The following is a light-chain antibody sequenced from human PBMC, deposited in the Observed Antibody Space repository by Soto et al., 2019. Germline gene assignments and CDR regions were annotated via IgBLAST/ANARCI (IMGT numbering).Light chain of an antibody. V-gene: IGKV3-11*01. CDR1: QSVSSRS. J-gene: IGKJ5*01. Sequence: DIVLTQSPGTLSLSPGERSNLSCRASQSVSSRSLAWYQQKPGQAPRLLIYDSSNRATGIPARFSGSGSGTDFTLTISSLEPEDFAVYYCQQRSNWPPITFGQGTRLE. CDR2: DSS. CDR3: QQRSNWPPIT.